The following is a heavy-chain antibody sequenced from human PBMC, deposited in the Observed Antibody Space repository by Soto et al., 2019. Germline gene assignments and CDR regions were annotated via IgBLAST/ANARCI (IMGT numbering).Heavy chain of an antibody. CDR3: AKDWPGTSSVTSDY. Sequence: GGSLSLSCAVSGFIFSNYAMSWVRRAPGRGLEWISSIVGSGGETFYADSVKGRFTISRDNSRDTLYLQMDSLRAEDTAVYYCAKDWPGTSSVTSDYWGQGTLVTVSS. J-gene: IGHJ4*02. CDR1: GFIFSNYA. D-gene: IGHD4-17*01. V-gene: IGHV3-23*01. CDR2: IVGSGGET.